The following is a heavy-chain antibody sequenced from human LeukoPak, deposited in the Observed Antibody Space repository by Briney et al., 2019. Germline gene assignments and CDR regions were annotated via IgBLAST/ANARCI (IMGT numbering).Heavy chain of an antibody. CDR3: ARQVMDYDFWSGYYAHAFDI. J-gene: IGHJ3*02. CDR1: GGSISSSSYY. V-gene: IGHV4-39*01. Sequence: SETLSLTCTVSGGSISSSSYYWGWIRQPPGKGLEWIGSIYYSGSTYYNPSLKNRVTISVDTSKNQFSLKLSSVTAADTAVYYCARQVMDYDFWSGYYAHAFDIWGQGTMVTVSS. CDR2: IYYSGST. D-gene: IGHD3-3*01.